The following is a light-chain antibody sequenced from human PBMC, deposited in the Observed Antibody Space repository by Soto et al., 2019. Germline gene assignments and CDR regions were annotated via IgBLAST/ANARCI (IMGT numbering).Light chain of an antibody. CDR3: QQYGSSPFT. J-gene: IGKJ3*01. CDR2: GAS. V-gene: IGKV3-20*01. CDR1: QSVSNNY. Sequence: EIVLTQSPGTLSLSPGERATLSCRASQSVSNNYLAWYQQKPGQAPRLLIYGASNRATGIPDRFSGSGSGTDFTLTISRLEPEDFAVYYCQQYGSSPFTFCPGTTVDMK.